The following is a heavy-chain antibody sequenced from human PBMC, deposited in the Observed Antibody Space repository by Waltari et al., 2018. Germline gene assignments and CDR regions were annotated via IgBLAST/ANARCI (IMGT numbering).Heavy chain of an antibody. CDR1: GGTFSSYA. CDR2: IIPIFGTA. V-gene: IGHV1-69*01. D-gene: IGHD2-15*01. J-gene: IGHJ4*02. CDR3: ARVHCSGGSSYWDFDY. Sequence: QVRLVQSGAEVKKPGSSVKVSCKASGGTFSSYAISWVRQAPGQGLEWMGGIIPIFGTANYAQKFQGRVTITADESTSTAYMELSSLRSEDTAVYYCARVHCSGGSSYWDFDYWGQGTLVTVSS.